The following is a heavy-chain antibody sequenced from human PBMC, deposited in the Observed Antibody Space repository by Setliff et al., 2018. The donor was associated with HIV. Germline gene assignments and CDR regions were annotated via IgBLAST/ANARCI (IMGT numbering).Heavy chain of an antibody. CDR3: ARHKVLSFFGELLPPYFDY. V-gene: IGHV4-39*01. CDR2: ISYTGST. Sequence: LSLTCTVSGDSIISATYFWGWIRQPPGKGPEWIGTISYTGSTYYNPSLKSRVTMSVDTSEDQFSLMLSSVTAADTAVYFCARHKVLSFFGELLPPYFDYWGQGALVTVAS. J-gene: IGHJ4*02. CDR1: GDSIISATYF. D-gene: IGHD3-10*01.